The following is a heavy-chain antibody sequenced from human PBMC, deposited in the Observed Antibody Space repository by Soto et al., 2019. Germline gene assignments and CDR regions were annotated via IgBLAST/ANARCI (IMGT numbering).Heavy chain of an antibody. CDR3: AGQGDRSYTWTY. Sequence: QVQLQESGQGLVKSSGTLSLTCAVSSGSISSSSWYSWVRQPRGKGLEWTGEIHHSGTTNCNPAPERRPAIAVDAPRTQSSPRLSSVTAADTAVDYCAGQGDRSYTWTYWGQGTLVTVSS. D-gene: IGHD1-1*01. V-gene: IGHV4-4*02. J-gene: IGHJ4*02. CDR1: SGSISSSSW. CDR2: IHHSGTT.